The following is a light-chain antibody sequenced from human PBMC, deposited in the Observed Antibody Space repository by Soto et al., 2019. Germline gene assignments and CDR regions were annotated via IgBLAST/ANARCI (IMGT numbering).Light chain of an antibody. CDR3: QQRKDWPYT. Sequence: EIVLTQSPVTLSLSPGERVTLSCRASQSVNNYIAWYQQKPGQSPRLLIYDASNRATGIPARFSGSGSQTDFTLTISSLVPEDFAVYYCQQRKDWPYTFGQGTKVDIK. CDR1: QSVNNY. CDR2: DAS. V-gene: IGKV3-11*01. J-gene: IGKJ2*01.